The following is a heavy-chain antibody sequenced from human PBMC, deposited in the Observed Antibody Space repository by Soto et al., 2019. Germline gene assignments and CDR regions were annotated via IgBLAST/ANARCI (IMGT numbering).Heavy chain of an antibody. CDR2: IRSKANSYAT. D-gene: IGHD3-16*01. J-gene: IGHJ4*02. CDR3: TRLGDINRNDH. CDR1: GFTFSGSA. V-gene: IGHV3-73*02. Sequence: EVQLVESGGGLVQPGGSLKLSCAASGFTFSGSAMHWVRQASGKGLEWVGRIRSKANSYATADAASGKGRFTISRDDSKNTAYPQMNSLKTEDTGVYFWTRLGDINRNDHWGQGTLGTLSS.